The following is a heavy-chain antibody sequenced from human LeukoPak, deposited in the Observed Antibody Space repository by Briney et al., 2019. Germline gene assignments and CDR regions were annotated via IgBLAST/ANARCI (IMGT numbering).Heavy chain of an antibody. CDR1: GFTFSSYA. V-gene: IGHV3-23*01. CDR2: ISGSGGST. CDR3: AKVRRKGDTNYFDY. D-gene: IGHD2-21*02. J-gene: IGHJ4*02. Sequence: GGSLRLSCAASGFTFSSYAMSSVRQAPGKGLEWVSAISGSGGSTYYADSVKGRFTISRDNSKNTLYLQMNSLRAEDTAVYYCAKVRRKGDTNYFDYWGQGTLVTVSS.